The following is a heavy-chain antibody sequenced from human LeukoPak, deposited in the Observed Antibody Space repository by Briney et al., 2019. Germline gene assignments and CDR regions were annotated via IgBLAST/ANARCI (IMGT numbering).Heavy chain of an antibody. CDR3: VRVTGY. CDR1: GFTFSTYV. J-gene: IGHJ4*02. CDR2: ISSNGDNT. V-gene: IGHV3-64D*06. Sequence: PGGSLRLSCSVSGFTFSTYVMHWVRQAPGKGLEYVSAISSNGDNTYYADSVKGRFTISRDNSKNTLYLQMSSLRADDTAVYYCVRVTGYWGQGTLVTVSS.